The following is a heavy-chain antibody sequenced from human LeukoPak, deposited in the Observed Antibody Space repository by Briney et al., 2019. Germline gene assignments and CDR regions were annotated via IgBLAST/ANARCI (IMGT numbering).Heavy chain of an antibody. CDR1: GFTFSSYS. V-gene: IGHV3-21*01. J-gene: IGHJ4*02. Sequence: GGSLRLSCAASGFTFSSYSMNWVRQAPGKGLEWVSFISSSSSYIYYADSVKGRFTISRDNAKNSLYLQMNSLSAEDTAVYYCARGEYGSGSYHIDYWGQGTLVTASS. CDR3: ARGEYGSGSYHIDY. D-gene: IGHD3-10*01. CDR2: ISSSSSYI.